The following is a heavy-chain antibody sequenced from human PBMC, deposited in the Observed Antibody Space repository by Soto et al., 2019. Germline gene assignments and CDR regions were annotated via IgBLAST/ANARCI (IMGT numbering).Heavy chain of an antibody. CDR2: ISNSGGST. J-gene: IGHJ5*02. D-gene: IGHD6-19*01. CDR1: GFSVRNYA. Sequence: VGSLRLSCAASGFSVRNYAMSWVLQSPGKGLEWVSSISNSGGSTSHADSVKGRFTISRDNSENTLYLQMNSLRAEDTAVYYCANYIEVAGNYWFHPWGEGTLVMVSS. CDR3: ANYIEVAGNYWFHP. V-gene: IGHV3-23*01.